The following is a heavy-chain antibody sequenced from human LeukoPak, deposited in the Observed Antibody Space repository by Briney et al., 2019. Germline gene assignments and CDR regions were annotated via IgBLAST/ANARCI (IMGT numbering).Heavy chain of an antibody. V-gene: IGHV4-34*01. CDR2: INARGDT. Sequence: SETLSLTCAVSGCSFNDYYWNWIRQPPGKGLEWIGEINARGDTNYNPSLQSRVTISVDSSKNHFSLTLTSMLAADTAIYYCARGQVPAARGYNWFDPWGQGTLVTVSS. CDR3: ARGQVPAARGYNWFDP. J-gene: IGHJ5*02. D-gene: IGHD2-2*01. CDR1: GCSFNDYY.